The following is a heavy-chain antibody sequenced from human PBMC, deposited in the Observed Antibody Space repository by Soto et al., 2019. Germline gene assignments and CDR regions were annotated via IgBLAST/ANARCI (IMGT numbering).Heavy chain of an antibody. CDR1: GFTFSSYG. CDR3: ARDGNYLAHCISTICSIMRYYYYYYGMDV. J-gene: IGHJ6*02. V-gene: IGHV3-33*01. CDR2: IWYDGSNK. Sequence: GGSLRLSCAASGFTFSSYGMHWVRQAPGKGLEWVAVIWYDGSNKYYADSVKGRLTISRDNSKNTLYLQMNSLRAEDTAVYYCARDGNYLAHCISTICSIMRYYYYYYGMDVCGLGTTFTVSS. D-gene: IGHD2-2*01.